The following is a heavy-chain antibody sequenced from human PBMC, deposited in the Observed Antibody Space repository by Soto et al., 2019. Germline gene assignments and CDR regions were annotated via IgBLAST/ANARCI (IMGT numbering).Heavy chain of an antibody. D-gene: IGHD3-10*01. Sequence: KTSETLSLTCAVYGGSFSGYYWSWIRQPPGKGLEWIGEINHSGSTNYNPSLKSRVTISVDTSKNQFSLKLSSVTAADTAVYYWARGHGVLLWFGELSGGFDYYYGMDVWGQGTTVTVSS. V-gene: IGHV4-34*01. J-gene: IGHJ6*02. CDR1: GGSFSGYY. CDR2: INHSGST. CDR3: ARGHGVLLWFGELSGGFDYYYGMDV.